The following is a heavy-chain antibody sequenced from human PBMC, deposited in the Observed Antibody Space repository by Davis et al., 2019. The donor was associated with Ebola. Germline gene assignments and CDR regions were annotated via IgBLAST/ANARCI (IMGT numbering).Heavy chain of an antibody. Sequence: PGGSLRLSCAVYGGFLNDYWWSWNRQPPGKGLEWIGEIYHRGTTNYNPSLESRVAISVDTSRNQFSLTLISVTAADTAVYYCARHITGNRAFDIWGQGTVVTASS. CDR3: ARHITGNRAFDI. D-gene: IGHD1-1*01. V-gene: IGHV4-34*01. CDR2: IYHRGTT. CDR1: GGFLNDYW. J-gene: IGHJ3*02.